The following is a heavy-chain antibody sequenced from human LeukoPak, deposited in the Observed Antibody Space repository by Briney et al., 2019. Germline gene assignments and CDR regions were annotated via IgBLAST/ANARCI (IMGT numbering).Heavy chain of an antibody. CDR2: ISYDGSNK. V-gene: IGHV3-30-3*01. Sequence: GGSLRLSCAASGFTFSSYAMSWVRQAPGKGLEWEAVISYDGSNKYYADSVKGRFTISRDNSKNTLYLQMNSLRAEDTAVYYCARDRKNYDFWSGYYTRDWFDPWGQGTLVTVSS. CDR1: GFTFSSYA. D-gene: IGHD3-3*01. CDR3: ARDRKNYDFWSGYYTRDWFDP. J-gene: IGHJ5*02.